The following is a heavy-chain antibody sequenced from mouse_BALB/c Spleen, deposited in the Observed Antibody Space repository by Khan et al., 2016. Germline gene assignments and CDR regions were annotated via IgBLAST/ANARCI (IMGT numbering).Heavy chain of an antibody. V-gene: IGHV9-2-1*01. CDR1: GYTFTDYS. Sequence: QIQLVQSGPELKKPGETVKITCKASGYTFTDYSMHWVKQAPGKGLKGRGWINTETGEPTYADDFKGRFAISWETSASTAYLQINNLNNEVTATYFCASSSDSSYAYSAMNYWGQRTSFTVSS. CDR3: ASSSDSSYAYSAMNY. J-gene: IGHJ4*01. CDR2: INTETGEP. D-gene: IGHD1-1*01.